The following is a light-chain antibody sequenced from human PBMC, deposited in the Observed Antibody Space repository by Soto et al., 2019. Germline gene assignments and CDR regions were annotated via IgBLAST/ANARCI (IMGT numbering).Light chain of an antibody. V-gene: IGLV4-69*01. CDR3: QTWALASVV. J-gene: IGLJ2*01. Sequence: QPVLTQSPSASASLGASVKLTCTLNSGHSSYAIAWHQQQPEKGPRYLMKLNSDGSHSKGDGIPDRFSGSSSGAERYLTISSLQSEDEADYYCQTWALASVVFSGGTKLTVL. CDR2: LNSDGSH. CDR1: SGHSSYA.